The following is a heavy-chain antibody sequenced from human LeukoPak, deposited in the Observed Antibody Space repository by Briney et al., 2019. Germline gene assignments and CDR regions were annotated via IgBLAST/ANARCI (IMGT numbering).Heavy chain of an antibody. CDR1: GFSFSSYS. CDR2: ISFEGDTR. J-gene: IGHJ5*01. Sequence: GGSLRLSCAASGFSFSSYSMHWVRQTPGGSLEWVASISFEGDTRYYTDSVKGRFTISRDNSRDTLTLLMNGLTPEDTAVYYCARDRELFGVVTTFDSWGQGTLVTVSS. D-gene: IGHD3-3*01. V-gene: IGHV3-30*14. CDR3: ARDRELFGVVTTFDS.